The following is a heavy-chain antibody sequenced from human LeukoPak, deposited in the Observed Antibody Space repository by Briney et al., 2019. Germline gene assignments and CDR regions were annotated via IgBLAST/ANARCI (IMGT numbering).Heavy chain of an antibody. CDR3: ARTNLGYCSGGSCYYFDY. Sequence: ASVKVSCKASGGTFSSYAISWVRQAPGQGLEWMGRIIPIFGTASYAQKFQGRVTITTDESTSTAYMELSSLRSEDTAVYYCARTNLGYCSGGSCYYFDYWGQGTLVTVSS. CDR1: GGTFSSYA. D-gene: IGHD2-15*01. CDR2: IIPIFGTA. V-gene: IGHV1-69*05. J-gene: IGHJ4*02.